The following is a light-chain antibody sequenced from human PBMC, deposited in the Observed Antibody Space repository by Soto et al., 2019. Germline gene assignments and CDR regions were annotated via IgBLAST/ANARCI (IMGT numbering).Light chain of an antibody. CDR3: QQYNNWPLF. CDR2: AAS. CDR1: QSVSSN. J-gene: IGKJ4*01. V-gene: IGKV3-15*01. Sequence: EIVMTQSPATLSVSPGERATLSCRASQSVSSNLAWYQQKPGQAPRLLIYAASARAAGIPARFSGSGSGTEFTLTINSLQSEDFAVYYCQQYNNWPLFFGGGTKVDIK.